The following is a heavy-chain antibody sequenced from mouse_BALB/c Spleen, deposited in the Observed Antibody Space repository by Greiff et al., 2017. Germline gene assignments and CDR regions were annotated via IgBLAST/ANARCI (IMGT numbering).Heavy chain of an antibody. CDR3: APSYYYGGGWYFDV. Sequence: EVQLQQSGAELVRPGALVKLSCKASGFNIKDYYMHWVKQRPEQGLEWIGWIDPENGNTIYDPKFQGKASITADTSSNTAYLQLSSLTSEDTAVYYCAPSYYYGGGWYFDVWGAGTTVTVSS. D-gene: IGHD1-1*01. J-gene: IGHJ1*01. CDR2: IDPENGNT. V-gene: IGHV14-1*02. CDR1: GFNIKDYY.